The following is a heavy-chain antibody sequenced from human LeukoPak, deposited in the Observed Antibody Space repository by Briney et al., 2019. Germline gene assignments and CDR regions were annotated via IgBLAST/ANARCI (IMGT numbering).Heavy chain of an antibody. CDR3: AGGTDFWTRWFDP. V-gene: IGHV4-34*01. D-gene: IGHD3/OR15-3a*01. CDR1: GGSFSGYY. Sequence: SETLSLTCAVYGGSFSGYYWSWIRQPPGKGLEWIGEINHSGSTNYNPSLKSRVTISVDTSKNQFSLKLSSVTAADTAVYYCAGGTDFWTRWFDPWGQGTLVTVSS. J-gene: IGHJ5*02. CDR2: INHSGST.